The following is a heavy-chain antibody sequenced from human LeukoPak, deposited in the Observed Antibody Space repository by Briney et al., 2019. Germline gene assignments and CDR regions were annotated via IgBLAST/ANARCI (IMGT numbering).Heavy chain of an antibody. CDR2: IYYSGST. CDR3: ARVGGSSSDFDY. Sequence: TSETLSLTCTVSGGSISSYYWSWIRQPPGKGLEWIGYIYYSGSTNYNPSLKSRVTISVDTSKNQFSLKLSSVTAADTAVYYCARVGGSSSDFDYWGQGTLVTVSS. CDR1: GGSISSYY. D-gene: IGHD6-6*01. V-gene: IGHV4-59*01. J-gene: IGHJ4*02.